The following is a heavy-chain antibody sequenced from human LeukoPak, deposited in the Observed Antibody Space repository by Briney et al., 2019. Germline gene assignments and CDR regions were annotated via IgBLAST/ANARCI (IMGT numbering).Heavy chain of an antibody. CDR1: GGTFSSYA. D-gene: IGHD4-11*01. CDR2: IIPIFGTA. Sequence: SVKVSCKASGGTFSSYAISWVRQAPGQGLEWMGGIIPIFGTANYAQKFQGRVTITTDESTSTAYMELSSLRSEDTAVYYCASREGTTVTTPFHYYYYYMDVWGKGTTVTVSS. V-gene: IGHV1-69*05. J-gene: IGHJ6*03. CDR3: ASREGTTVTTPFHYYYYYMDV.